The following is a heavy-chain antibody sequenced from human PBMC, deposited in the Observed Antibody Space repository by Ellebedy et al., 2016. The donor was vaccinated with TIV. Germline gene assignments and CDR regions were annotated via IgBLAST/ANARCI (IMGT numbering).Heavy chain of an antibody. CDR1: GLIFSNVW. CDR3: TGRGGCNTSCSDH. D-gene: IGHD3-16*01. J-gene: IGHJ4*01. Sequence: GGSLRLXXAASGLIFSNVWMGWVRQAPGKGLAWVANINKDGSEKYYADSVKGRFIISRDNAKNSSFLQMNSLRGDDAAMYYCTGRGGCNTSCSDHWGHGTVVSVSS. CDR2: INKDGSEK. V-gene: IGHV3-7*01.